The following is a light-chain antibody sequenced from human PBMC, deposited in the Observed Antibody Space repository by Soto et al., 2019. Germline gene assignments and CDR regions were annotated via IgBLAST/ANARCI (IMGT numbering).Light chain of an antibody. CDR3: QQYNSYPWT. Sequence: DIQMTQSPSTLSASVGDRVTITCRASQSISSWLAWYQQKPGKAPKLLIYKASSLESGVPSRFSGSGSGTEFTLTISRLQPDDVATYYCQQYNSYPWTFGRGTKVESK. V-gene: IGKV1-5*03. J-gene: IGKJ1*01. CDR2: KAS. CDR1: QSISSW.